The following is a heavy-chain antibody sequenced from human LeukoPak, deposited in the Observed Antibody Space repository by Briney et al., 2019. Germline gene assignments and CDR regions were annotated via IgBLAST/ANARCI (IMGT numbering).Heavy chain of an antibody. CDR1: GYTFTSYD. V-gene: IGHV1-8*03. Sequence: ASVKVSCKASGYTFTSYDINWVRQANGQGLEWMGWMIPNSGNTGYAQKFQGRVTITRNTSISKAYMELSSLRSEDTAVSYCARGIVVPRAHMSPRFDPWGQGTLVTVSS. D-gene: IGHD2-2*01. CDR2: MIPNSGNT. J-gene: IGHJ5*02. CDR3: ARGIVVPRAHMSPRFDP.